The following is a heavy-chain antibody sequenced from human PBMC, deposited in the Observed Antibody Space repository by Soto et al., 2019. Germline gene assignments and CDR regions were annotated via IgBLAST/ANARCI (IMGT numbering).Heavy chain of an antibody. D-gene: IGHD2-21*01. J-gene: IGHJ3*02. Sequence: QVQLVQSGAEVKKPGSSVKVSCKDSGGTFSTYSMFWVRQAPGQGLEWMGRIIPMLGVRNYAQRVQDRVTITADKPPARVHIELSSLRSEDTALYYCTIGSWSGEVFDIWCEGTMVTGSS. CDR1: GGTFSTYS. CDR2: IIPMLGVR. V-gene: IGHV1-69*02. CDR3: TIGSWSGEVFDI.